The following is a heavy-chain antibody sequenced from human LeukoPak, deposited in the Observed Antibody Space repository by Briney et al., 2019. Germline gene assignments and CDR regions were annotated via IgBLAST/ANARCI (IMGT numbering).Heavy chain of an antibody. CDR3: ARMYYYDSSGYYGPFDP. J-gene: IGHJ5*02. CDR1: GGSISSYY. Sequence: PSETLSLTCTVSGGSISSYYWSWIRQPPGKGLEWIGYIYYSGSTNYNPSLKSRVTISVDTSKNQFSLKLSSVTAADTAVYYCARMYYYDSSGYYGPFDPWGQGTLVTVSS. V-gene: IGHV4-59*01. D-gene: IGHD3-22*01. CDR2: IYYSGST.